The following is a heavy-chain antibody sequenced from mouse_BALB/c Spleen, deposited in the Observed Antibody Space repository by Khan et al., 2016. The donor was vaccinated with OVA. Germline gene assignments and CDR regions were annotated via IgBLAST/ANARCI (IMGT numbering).Heavy chain of an antibody. CDR1: GYTFTSYW. D-gene: IGHD2-1*01. CDR2: IFPGTGTT. CDR3: ARGYFGNYEFAY. Sequence: QVQLQQSGAELVKPGASVKLSCKTSGYTFTSYWIQWVKQRPGQGLGWIGQIFPGTGTTYYNENFKGKATLTIDTSSTPAYLQLRSLTSEDSAVYFCARGYFGNYEFAYWGQGTLVTVSA. V-gene: IGHV1S132*01. J-gene: IGHJ3*01.